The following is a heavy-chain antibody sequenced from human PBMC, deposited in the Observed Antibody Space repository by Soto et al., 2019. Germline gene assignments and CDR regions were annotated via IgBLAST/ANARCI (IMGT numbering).Heavy chain of an antibody. CDR1: GGSFSGYY. V-gene: IGHV4-34*01. D-gene: IGHD6-6*01. CDR2: INHSGST. J-gene: IGHJ5*02. Sequence: SETLSLTCAVYGGSFSGYYWSWIRQPPGKGLEWIGEINHSGSTNYNPSLKSRVTISVDTSKNQFSLKLSSVTAADTAVYYCARGRIAARNWFDPWGQGTLVTVSS. CDR3: ARGRIAARNWFDP.